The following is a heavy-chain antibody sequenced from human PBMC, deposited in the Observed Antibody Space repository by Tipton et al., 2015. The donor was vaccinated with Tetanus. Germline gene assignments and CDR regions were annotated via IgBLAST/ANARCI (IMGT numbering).Heavy chain of an antibody. CDR1: GYTFTGYY. Sequence: QLVQSGAEVKKPGASVKVSCKASGYTFTGYYMHWVRQAPGQGLEWMGWINPNSGGTNYAQKFQGRVTMTRDTSISTAYMELSRLRSDDTAVYYCAASLSDVRGATNYYYGMDVWGRGTTVTVSS. CDR2: INPNSGGT. J-gene: IGHJ6*02. V-gene: IGHV1-2*02. D-gene: IGHD3-10*01. CDR3: AASLSDVRGATNYYYGMDV.